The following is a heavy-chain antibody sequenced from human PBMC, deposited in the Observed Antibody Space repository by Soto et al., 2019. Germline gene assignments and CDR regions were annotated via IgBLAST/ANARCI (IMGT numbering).Heavy chain of an antibody. CDR3: VRDAAVPGESDRFDY. D-gene: IGHD6-19*01. CDR2: AYHNGLT. Sequence: KPSETLSLTCAVSGDSVTSNVWWSWVRQPPGKGLEWIGEAYHNGLTDYNPSLKSRVTMSVDTSKNEFSLKLTSLTAADTAIYYCVRDAAVPGESDRFDYWGQGILVTVSS. CDR1: GDSVTSNVW. J-gene: IGHJ4*02. V-gene: IGHV4-4*02.